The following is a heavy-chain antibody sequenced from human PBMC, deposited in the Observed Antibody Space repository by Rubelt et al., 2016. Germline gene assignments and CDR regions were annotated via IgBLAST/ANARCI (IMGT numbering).Heavy chain of an antibody. CDR3: ASMYSSSWYRGWFDP. J-gene: IGHJ5*02. V-gene: IGHV1-18*01. D-gene: IGHD6-13*01. Sequence: QVQLVQSGAEVKKPGASVKVSCKASGYTFTSYGISWVRQAPGQGLEWMGWISAYNGNTNYAQKLPCRVTMTTDTSTSTAYMELRSRRSADTAVYYCASMYSSSWYRGWFDPWGQGTLVTVSS. CDR2: ISAYNGNT. CDR1: GYTFTSYG.